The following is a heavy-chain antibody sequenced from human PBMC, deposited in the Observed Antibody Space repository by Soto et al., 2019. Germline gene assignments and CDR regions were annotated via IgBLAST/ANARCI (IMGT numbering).Heavy chain of an antibody. Sequence: QVQLVQSGAEVKKPGASVKVSCKASGYTFTSYGISWVRQAPGQGLEWMGWISAYNGNTNYAQKFQGRVTMTRDTSISTAYMELSRLRSDDTAVYYCARSGYYDFWSGYYENYFDYWGQGTLVTVSS. J-gene: IGHJ4*02. CDR3: ARSGYYDFWSGYYENYFDY. V-gene: IGHV1-18*01. CDR1: GYTFTSYG. CDR2: ISAYNGNT. D-gene: IGHD3-3*01.